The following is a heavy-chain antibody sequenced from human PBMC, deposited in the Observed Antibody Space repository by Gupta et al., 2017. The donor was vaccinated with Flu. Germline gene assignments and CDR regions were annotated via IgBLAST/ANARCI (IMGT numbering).Heavy chain of an antibody. V-gene: IGHV3-21*01. CDR1: RFSFSTYL. CDR2: ISSSSSYI. CDR3: ARAWEPRRGIDY. J-gene: IGHJ4*02. Sequence: EVQLVESGGGLVKPGGSLRLSCAAARFSFSTYLMNWVRQAPGKGLEWVSSISSSSSYIYYADSVKGRFTISRDNAKNSLYLQMDSLRAEDTAVYYCARAWEPRRGIDYWGQGALVTVSS. D-gene: IGHD1-26*01.